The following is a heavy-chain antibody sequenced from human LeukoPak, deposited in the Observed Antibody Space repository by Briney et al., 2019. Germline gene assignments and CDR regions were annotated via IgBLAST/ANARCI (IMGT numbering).Heavy chain of an antibody. D-gene: IGHD2/OR15-2a*01. V-gene: IGHV5-51*01. CDR1: RYDFPTSW. CDR2: LYPDDSDT. CDR3: ARHIPSTGPGEYYRDV. Sequence: GESLKISCQASRYDFPTSWFGWVRQLPGKGLEWMGVLYPDDSDTKYNPSFQGQVTISVDKSISTGYLQWSSLKASDTAMYYCARHIPSTGPGEYYRDVWGRGTTVIVS. J-gene: IGHJ6*03.